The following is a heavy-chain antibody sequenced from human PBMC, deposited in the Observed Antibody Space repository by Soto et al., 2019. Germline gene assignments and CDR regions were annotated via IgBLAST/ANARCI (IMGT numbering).Heavy chain of an antibody. Sequence: QVQLVESGGGVVEPGRSLRLSCAASGFPFTSYGMHWVREGPDKGLEWVAIISYDGSDKYYADSVKGRFTISRDNSKNSLYLQMNSLRPEDTALYYCVGGQYYFDYRGQGTLLIVSS. V-gene: IGHV3-30*03. J-gene: IGHJ4*02. CDR1: GFPFTSYG. CDR3: VGGQYYFDY. D-gene: IGHD3-10*01. CDR2: ISYDGSDK.